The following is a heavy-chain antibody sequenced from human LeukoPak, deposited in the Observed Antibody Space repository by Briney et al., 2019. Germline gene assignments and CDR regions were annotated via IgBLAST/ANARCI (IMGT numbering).Heavy chain of an antibody. CDR2: ISSDGTTT. CDR1: GFTFSSYT. J-gene: IGHJ4*02. Sequence: PGGSLRLSCSASGFTFSSYTMHWVRQAPGKGLEYVSAISSDGTTTYYADSVKGRFTISRENSKNTLHLQMSSLRAEDTAVYYCVKQRSRFRGVVTSDPFDYWGQGTLVTVSS. CDR3: VKQRSRFRGVVTSDPFDY. V-gene: IGHV3-64D*06. D-gene: IGHD3-10*01.